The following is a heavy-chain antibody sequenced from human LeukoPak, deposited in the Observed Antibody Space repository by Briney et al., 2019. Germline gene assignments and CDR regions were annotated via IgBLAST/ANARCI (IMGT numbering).Heavy chain of an antibody. CDR1: GFTFTDAW. J-gene: IGHJ5*02. D-gene: IGHD2-21*02. CDR3: STEGLAYCDGDCYS. Sequence: TGGSLRLSCAVSGFTFTDAWMSWVRQAPGKGLEWVGHIKSKPDGGTTDYAAPVKGRFTISRDDSKNTLYLQMNTLKTEDTAVYYCSTEGLAYCDGDCYSWGQGTLVTVSS. V-gene: IGHV3-15*01. CDR2: IKSKPDGGTT.